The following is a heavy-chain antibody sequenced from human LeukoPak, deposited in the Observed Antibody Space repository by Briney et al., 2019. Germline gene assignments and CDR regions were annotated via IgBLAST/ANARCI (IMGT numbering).Heavy chain of an antibody. CDR2: INHSGNT. J-gene: IGHJ4*02. V-gene: IGHV4-34*01. CDR3: ARGSRMTNVGVLNAGDY. CDR1: GGSFTGLY. Sequence: SETLSLTCAVYGGSFTGLYWSWIRQPPGKGLEWIGEINHSGNTKYNPSLKSRVTMSVDTSKNQFSLKLTSVTAADTAVYYCARGSRMTNVGVLNAGDYWGRGTLVSVSS. D-gene: IGHD3-3*01.